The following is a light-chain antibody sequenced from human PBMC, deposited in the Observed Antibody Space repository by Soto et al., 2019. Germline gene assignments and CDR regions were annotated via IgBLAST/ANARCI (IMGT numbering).Light chain of an antibody. CDR2: AAS. CDR3: QQSYSSPTWT. J-gene: IGKJ1*01. Sequence: DIQMTQSPSSLSASVGDRVTITCRASQNIGNYLHWYQQKPGKAPKLLIYAASSLQTGVPSRFSGSVSGTDFTLTISSLQPEDFATFYCQQSYSSPTWTFGQGTKVEIK. CDR1: QNIGNY. V-gene: IGKV1-39*01.